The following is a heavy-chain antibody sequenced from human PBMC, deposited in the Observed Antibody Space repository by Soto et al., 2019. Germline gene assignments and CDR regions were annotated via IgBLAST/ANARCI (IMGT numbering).Heavy chain of an antibody. V-gene: IGHV1-2*02. Sequence: ASVKVSCKASGYTFTGYYVHWVRQAPGQGLEWMGWINPNSGDTYLAQRFQGRVTMSRDTSIGTAYMELRGLTSDDTAEYYCAKGGAIVAAGTRVYLYNAMDVWGQGTTVTVAS. CDR2: INPNSGDT. CDR3: AKGGAIVAAGTRVYLYNAMDV. CDR1: GYTFTGYY. J-gene: IGHJ6*02. D-gene: IGHD1-26*01.